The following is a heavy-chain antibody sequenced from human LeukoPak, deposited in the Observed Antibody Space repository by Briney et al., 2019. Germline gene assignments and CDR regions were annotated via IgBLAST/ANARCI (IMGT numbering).Heavy chain of an antibody. CDR1: EFTFDDYA. V-gene: IGHV3-9*03. CDR2: ISWNSGSI. CDR3: AKAVVATTTSAFDI. J-gene: IGHJ3*02. Sequence: PGGSLRLSCAASEFTFDDYAMHWVRQAPGKGLEWVSGISWNSGSIGYADSVKGRFTISRDNAKNSLYLQMNSLRAEDMALYYCAKAVVATTTSAFDIWGQGTMVTVSS. D-gene: IGHD5-12*01.